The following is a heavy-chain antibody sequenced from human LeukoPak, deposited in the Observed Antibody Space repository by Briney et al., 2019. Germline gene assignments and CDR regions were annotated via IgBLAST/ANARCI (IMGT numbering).Heavy chain of an antibody. Sequence: ASVKVSCKASGYTFTSYGISWVRQAPGQGLEWMGWISAYNGNTNYAQKLQGRVTMTTDTSTSTAYMELRSLRSDDTAVYHCARDLYYDSSGYYYHAFDIWGQGTMVTVSS. CDR3: ARDLYYDSSGYYYHAFDI. V-gene: IGHV1-18*01. CDR2: ISAYNGNT. D-gene: IGHD3-22*01. CDR1: GYTFTSYG. J-gene: IGHJ3*02.